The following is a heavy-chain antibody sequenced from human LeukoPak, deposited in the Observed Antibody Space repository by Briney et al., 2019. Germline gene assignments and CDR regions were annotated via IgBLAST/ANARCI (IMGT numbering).Heavy chain of an antibody. CDR2: INHSGST. D-gene: IGHD3-22*01. CDR1: GGSFSGYY. Sequence: TSETLSLTCAVYGGSFSGYYWGWIRQPPGKGLEWIGEINHSGSTNYNPSLKSRVTISVDTSKNQFSLKLSSVTAADTAVYYCARDSQGHYDSSGYYQYYFDYWGQGTLVTVSS. CDR3: ARDSQGHYDSSGYYQYYFDY. V-gene: IGHV4-34*01. J-gene: IGHJ4*02.